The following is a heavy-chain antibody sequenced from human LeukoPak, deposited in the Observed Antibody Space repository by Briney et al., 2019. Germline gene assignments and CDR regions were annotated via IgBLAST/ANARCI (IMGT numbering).Heavy chain of an antibody. CDR3: ARIVTTGVRYY. D-gene: IGHD4-23*01. J-gene: IGHJ4*02. CDR1: GNTFTSYV. CDR2: MNPNSGNT. V-gene: IGHV1-8*01. Sequence: GASVKVSCKASGNTFTSYVINWVRQATGQGLEWMGWMNPNSGNTGYAQKLQGRVTMTRNTSISTAYMELSSLRSEDTAVYYCARIVTTGVRYYWGQGTLVTVSS.